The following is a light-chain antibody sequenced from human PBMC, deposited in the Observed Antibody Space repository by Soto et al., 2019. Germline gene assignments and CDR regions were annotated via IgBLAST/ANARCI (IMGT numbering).Light chain of an antibody. CDR1: QSISSW. CDR3: QQYNSYST. CDR2: KAS. J-gene: IGKJ1*01. V-gene: IGKV1-5*03. Sequence: DIQMTQSPSTLSASVGDRVTITCRASQSISSWSAWYQQKPGKAPKLLIYKASSLESGVPSRFSGSGSDTEFTLTISSLQPDDFATYYCQQYNSYSTFGQGTKVDIK.